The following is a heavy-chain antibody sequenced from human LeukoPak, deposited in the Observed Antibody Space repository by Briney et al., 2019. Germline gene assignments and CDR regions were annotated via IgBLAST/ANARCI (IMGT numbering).Heavy chain of an antibody. CDR2: IYTSGST. CDR1: GGSIRSGSYY. Sequence: PSETPSLTCTVSGGSIRSGSYYWSWIRQPAGKGLEWIGRIYTSGSTNYNPSLKSRVTISVDTSKNQFSLKLSSVTAADTAVYYCAREGSRYCSGGSCYFSWGQGPLVSVSS. CDR3: AREGSRYCSGGSCYFS. J-gene: IGHJ5*02. V-gene: IGHV4-61*02. D-gene: IGHD2-15*01.